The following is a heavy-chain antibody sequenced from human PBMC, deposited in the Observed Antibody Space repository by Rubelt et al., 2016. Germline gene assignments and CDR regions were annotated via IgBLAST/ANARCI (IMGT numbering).Heavy chain of an antibody. J-gene: IGHJ4*02. CDR2: ISHSGSI. V-gene: IGHV4-34*01. D-gene: IGHD3-22*01. Sequence: QVQLQQWGAGLLKPSETLSLICTVYGGSFSDYYWSWIRQPPGKGLEWIGEISHSGSINYNPSLKSRINISVDTAKNQFSLKLSSVTAADTAVYYCARGAYYDRSGYVYWGQGTLVTVSS. CDR3: ARGAYYDRSGYVY. CDR1: GGSFSDYY.